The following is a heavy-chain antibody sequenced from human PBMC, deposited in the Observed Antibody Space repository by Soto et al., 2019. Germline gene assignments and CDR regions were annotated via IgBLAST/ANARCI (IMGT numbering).Heavy chain of an antibody. CDR1: GFTFEDYT. D-gene: IGHD3-10*01. Sequence: PGGSLSLSCAASGFTFEDYTMHWIRQSPGKGLEWVSLIIWDGGNTYYADSVKGRFTISRDNSKNSLFLQMNTLRTEDTAWYYCAKAHDRGNYYFEYWGQGALVTISS. CDR3: AKAHDRGNYYFEY. CDR2: IIWDGGNT. V-gene: IGHV3-43*01. J-gene: IGHJ4*02.